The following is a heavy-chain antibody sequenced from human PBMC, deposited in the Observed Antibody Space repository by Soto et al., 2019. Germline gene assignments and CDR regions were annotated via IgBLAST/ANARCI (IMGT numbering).Heavy chain of an antibody. CDR2: LVPVFGTA. J-gene: IGHJ4*02. Sequence: QVQLVQSGAEVKKPGSSVKVSCKASEGTFSSLAISWVRQAPGQGLEWMGGLVPVFGTANYAQKFQDRVTITADKSTSTSYMELSSLRSEDTAVYYCARSPGVFDYWGQGTLVTVSS. CDR3: ARSPGVFDY. CDR1: EGTFSSLA. D-gene: IGHD3-10*01. V-gene: IGHV1-69*06.